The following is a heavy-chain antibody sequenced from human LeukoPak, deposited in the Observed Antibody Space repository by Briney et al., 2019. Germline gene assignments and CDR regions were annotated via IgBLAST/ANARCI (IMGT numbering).Heavy chain of an antibody. J-gene: IGHJ6*03. D-gene: IGHD1-14*01. Sequence: GSSVKVSCKASGYTFTDYNMHWVRQAPGQRPEWLGWISPFSGATYYAQEFQGRVTMTRDTSISTASMELSRLRSDDTAVYYCARVAESGILNYYYYYMDVWGKGTTVTVS. CDR2: ISPFSGAT. CDR1: GYTFTDYN. V-gene: IGHV1-2*02. CDR3: ARVAESGILNYYYYYMDV.